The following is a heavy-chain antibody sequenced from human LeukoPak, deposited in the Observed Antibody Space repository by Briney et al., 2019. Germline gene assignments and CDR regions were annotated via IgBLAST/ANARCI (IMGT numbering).Heavy chain of an antibody. CDR3: ARDAGERLPYDAFDI. D-gene: IGHD1-26*01. V-gene: IGHV1-69*13. Sequence: SVKVSCKASGGTFSSYAISWVRQAPGQGLEWMGGIIPIFGTANYAQKFQGRVTITADESTSTAYMELNSLRSEDTAVYYCARDAGERLPYDAFDIWGQGTMVTVSS. CDR1: GGTFSSYA. J-gene: IGHJ3*02. CDR2: IIPIFGTA.